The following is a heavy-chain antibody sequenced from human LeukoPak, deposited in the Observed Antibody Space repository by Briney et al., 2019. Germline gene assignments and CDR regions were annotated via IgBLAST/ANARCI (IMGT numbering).Heavy chain of an antibody. J-gene: IGHJ4*02. D-gene: IGHD1-26*01. V-gene: IGHV3-30*18. CDR2: ISYDGSNK. Sequence: GGSLRLSCAASGFTFSSYGMHWVRQAPGKGLEWVAVISYDGSNKYYADSVKGRSTISRDNSKNTLYLQMNSLRAEDTAVYYCANLRPYSGSSFDYWGQGTLVTVSS. CDR3: ANLRPYSGSSFDY. CDR1: GFTFSSYG.